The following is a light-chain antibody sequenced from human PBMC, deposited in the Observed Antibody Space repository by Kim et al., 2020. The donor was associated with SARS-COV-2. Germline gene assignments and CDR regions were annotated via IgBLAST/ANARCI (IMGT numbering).Light chain of an antibody. J-gene: IGKJ5*01. CDR3: QQYSDWPPIT. V-gene: IGKV3-15*01. CDR1: QSVSSK. CDR2: DAS. Sequence: STGERAALSCRASQSVSSKLAWYQQQPGQAPTLLIYDASTRASGIPARFIGSGSGTEFTLTIFRLQSEDFALYYCQQYSDWPPITFGQGTRLEIK.